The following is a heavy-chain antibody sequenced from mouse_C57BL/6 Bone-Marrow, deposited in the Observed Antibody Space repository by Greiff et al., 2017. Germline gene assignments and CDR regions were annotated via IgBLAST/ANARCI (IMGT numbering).Heavy chain of an antibody. J-gene: IGHJ2*01. CDR2: IHPNSGST. Sequence: VQLPQPGAELVKPGASVKLSCKASGYPFTSYWMHWVKPRPGQGLEWIGMIHPNSGSTNYNEKFKSKATLTVDKSSSTAYMQLSSLTSEDSAVHYCATLLLLRYDYWGQGTTLTVSS. CDR1: GYPFTSYW. CDR3: ATLLLLRYDY. V-gene: IGHV1-64*01. D-gene: IGHD1-1*01.